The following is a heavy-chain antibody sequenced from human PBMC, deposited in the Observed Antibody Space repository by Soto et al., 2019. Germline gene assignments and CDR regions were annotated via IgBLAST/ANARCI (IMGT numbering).Heavy chain of an antibody. D-gene: IGHD2-2*01. Sequence: QVQLQQWGAGLLKPSETLSLTCAVYGGSFSGYYWSWIRQPPGKGLEWIGEINHSGSTNYNPSLKSRVTISVDTSKNQFSLKLSSVTAADTAVYYCAGTSSTSCYSCGSWGQGTLVTVSS. CDR3: AGTSSTSCYSCGS. CDR2: INHSGST. CDR1: GGSFSGYY. J-gene: IGHJ5*02. V-gene: IGHV4-34*01.